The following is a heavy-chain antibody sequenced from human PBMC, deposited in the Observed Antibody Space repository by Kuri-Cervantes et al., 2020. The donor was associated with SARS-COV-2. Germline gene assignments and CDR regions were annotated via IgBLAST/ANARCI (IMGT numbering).Heavy chain of an antibody. D-gene: IGHD2-21*01. V-gene: IGHV1-18*01. Sequence: ASVKVSCKASGYTFTSYGISWVRQAPGQGLEWMGWISAYNGNTNYAQKLQGRVTMTTDTSTSTAYMELRSLTSEDTAIYYCYCAPKEGFDSWGQRTLVTVSS. CDR2: ISAYNGNT. CDR3: YCAPKEGFDS. CDR1: GYTFTSYG. J-gene: IGHJ4*02.